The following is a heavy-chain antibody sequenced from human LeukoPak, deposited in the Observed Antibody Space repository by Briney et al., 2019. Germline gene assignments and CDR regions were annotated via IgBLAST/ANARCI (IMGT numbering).Heavy chain of an antibody. D-gene: IGHD1-26*01. Sequence: GGSLRLSCAASEFTLRSYSMHWVRQVPGKGLEWVSYISTSSTYIYYADLVRGRFSISRDNAKNSLYLHMNSLKADDTAVYYCARDASGSSIGLIDFWGQGTLVTVSS. CDR2: ISTSSTYI. CDR3: ARDASGSSIGLIDF. CDR1: EFTLRSYS. V-gene: IGHV3-21*01. J-gene: IGHJ4*02.